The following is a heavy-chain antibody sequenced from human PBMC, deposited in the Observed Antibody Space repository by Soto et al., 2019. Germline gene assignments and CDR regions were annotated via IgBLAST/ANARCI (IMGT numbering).Heavy chain of an antibody. CDR1: GGSISSTSYY. J-gene: IGHJ5*01. V-gene: IGHV4-39*01. D-gene: IGHD4-17*01. Sequence: SETLSLTCTVSGGSISSTSYYWGWIRQPPGKGLEWIGSIYYSGTTYYNPSLKSRLTISIDTSKNQFSLTLTSVTAADTAVYYCATTPTPHRTVNWNYSWGQGTLVTVSS. CDR3: ATTPTPHRTVNWNYS. CDR2: IYYSGTT.